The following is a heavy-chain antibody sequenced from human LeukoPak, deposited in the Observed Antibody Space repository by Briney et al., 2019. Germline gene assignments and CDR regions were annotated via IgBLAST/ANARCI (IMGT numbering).Heavy chain of an antibody. Sequence: GGSLRLSCAASGFTFSSYTFNWVRQAPGKGLEWVSFISTSSSYIYYADSVKGRFTISRDNAKNSLYLQMNSLRAEDTAVYYCARAPGTYYYDSSGYEYFDYWGQGTLVTVSS. V-gene: IGHV3-21*01. CDR3: ARAPGTYYYDSSGYEYFDY. J-gene: IGHJ4*02. CDR2: ISTSSSYI. D-gene: IGHD3-22*01. CDR1: GFTFSSYT.